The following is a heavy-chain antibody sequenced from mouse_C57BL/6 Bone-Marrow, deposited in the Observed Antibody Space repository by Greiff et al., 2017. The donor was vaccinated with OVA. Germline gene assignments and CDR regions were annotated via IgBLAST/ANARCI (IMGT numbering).Heavy chain of an antibody. J-gene: IGHJ4*01. CDR2: ISDGGSYT. D-gene: IGHD3-2*02. V-gene: IGHV5-4*01. Sequence: EVQGVESGGGLVKPGGSLKLSCAASGFTFSSYAMSWVRQTPEKRLEWVATISDGGSYTYYPDNVKGRFTISRDNAKNNLYLQMSHLKSEDTAMYYCARDQTAQAQDAMDYWGQGTSVTVSS. CDR1: GFTFSSYA. CDR3: ARDQTAQAQDAMDY.